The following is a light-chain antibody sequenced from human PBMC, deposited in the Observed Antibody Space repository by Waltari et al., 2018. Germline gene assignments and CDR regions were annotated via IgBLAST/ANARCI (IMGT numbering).Light chain of an antibody. Sequence: QSALTQPASVSGSPGQSITISCTGSINDVGGYNYVPWYQQYPGKAPKLMIYDVSKRPSGVSHRFSGSKSGNTASLTISGLQAEDEADYYCISYTSSSSYVFGTGTKVTVL. CDR1: INDVGGYNY. J-gene: IGLJ1*01. CDR3: ISYTSSSSYV. CDR2: DVS. V-gene: IGLV2-14*01.